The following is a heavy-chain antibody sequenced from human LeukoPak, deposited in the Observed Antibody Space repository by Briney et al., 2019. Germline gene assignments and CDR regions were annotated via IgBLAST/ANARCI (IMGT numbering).Heavy chain of an antibody. Sequence: GGSLRLSCAASGFTFSSYSMNWVRQAPGKGLEWVSSISSSSGYIYYADSVKGRFTISRDNSKNTLYLQMNSLRAEDTAVYYCARAGLRYFDWLPNWGQGTLVTVSS. CDR2: ISSSSGYI. CDR1: GFTFSSYS. D-gene: IGHD3-9*01. CDR3: ARAGLRYFDWLPN. V-gene: IGHV3-21*01. J-gene: IGHJ4*02.